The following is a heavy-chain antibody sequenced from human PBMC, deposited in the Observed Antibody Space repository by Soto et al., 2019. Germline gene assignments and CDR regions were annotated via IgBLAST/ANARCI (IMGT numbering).Heavy chain of an antibody. CDR3: AHRRDSSVYFDH. V-gene: IGHV2-5*02. CDR1: GFSLTTSGVG. Sequence: SGPTLVNPTQTLTLTCTFSGFSLTTSGVGVGWIRQPPGKALEWLALIYWDDDKRYSPSLKSRLTITKDTSKNQVVLTMTNMGAVDTATYYCAHRRDSSVYFDHWGQGTRVTVSS. J-gene: IGHJ4*02. CDR2: IYWDDDK. D-gene: IGHD3-22*01.